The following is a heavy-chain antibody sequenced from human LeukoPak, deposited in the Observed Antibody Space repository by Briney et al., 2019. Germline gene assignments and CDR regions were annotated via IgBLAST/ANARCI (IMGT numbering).Heavy chain of an antibody. CDR2: ISSSSSYI. D-gene: IGHD6-19*01. CDR3: ARAGPRGSSGWSHWYFDL. Sequence: GGSLRLSCAASGFTFSSYGMNWVRQAPGKGLEWVSSISSSSSYIYYADSVKGRFTISRDNAKNSLYLQMNSLRAEDTAVYYCARAGPRGSSGWSHWYFDLWGRGTLVTVSS. CDR1: GFTFSSYG. V-gene: IGHV3-21*01. J-gene: IGHJ2*01.